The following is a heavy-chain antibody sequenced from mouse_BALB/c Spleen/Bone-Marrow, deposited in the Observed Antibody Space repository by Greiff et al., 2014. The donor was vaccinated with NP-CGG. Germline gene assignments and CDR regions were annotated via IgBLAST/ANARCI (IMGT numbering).Heavy chain of an antibody. J-gene: IGHJ1*01. CDR2: IRNKANGYTT. D-gene: IGHD1-2*01. CDR3: ARDRTTATLYWYFDV. Sequence: EVQLQQSGGGLVQPGGSLRLSCATSGFTFTDYYMSWVRRPPGKALEWLGFIRNKANGYTTEYSASVKGRFTISRDNSQSILYLQMNTLRAEDSATYYCARDRTTATLYWYFDVWGAGTTVTVSS. CDR1: GFTFTDYY. V-gene: IGHV7-3*02.